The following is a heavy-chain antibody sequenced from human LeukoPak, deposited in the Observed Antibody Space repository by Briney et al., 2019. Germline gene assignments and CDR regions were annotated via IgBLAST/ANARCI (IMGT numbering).Heavy chain of an antibody. D-gene: IGHD6-19*01. J-gene: IGHJ4*02. CDR1: GYTFTGYY. CDR3: ARDLPLVEYDSAWTPTSDY. V-gene: IGHV1-2*02. CDR2: INPNSGGT. Sequence: ASVKVSCKASGYTFTGYYMHWVRQAPGQGLEWMGWINPNSGGTNYAQKFQGRVTMTRDTSISTAYLELSGLRSDDTAVYYCARDLPLVEYDSAWTPTSDYWGQGTLVTVSS.